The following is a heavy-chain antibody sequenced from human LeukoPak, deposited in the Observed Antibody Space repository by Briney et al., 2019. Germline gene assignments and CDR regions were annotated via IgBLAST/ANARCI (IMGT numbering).Heavy chain of an antibody. CDR2: INHSGST. J-gene: IGHJ4*02. D-gene: IGHD3-16*02. CDR1: GGTISSSSYF. V-gene: IGHV4-39*01. Sequence: SETLSLTCNVSGGTISSSSYFWGWIRQPPGKGLEWIGGINHSGSTHYNPSLKSRVTISADTSKNQFSLNLSSVNAADTAVYYGSSGTRYNPFDYWGQGTLVTVSS. CDR3: SSGTRYNPFDY.